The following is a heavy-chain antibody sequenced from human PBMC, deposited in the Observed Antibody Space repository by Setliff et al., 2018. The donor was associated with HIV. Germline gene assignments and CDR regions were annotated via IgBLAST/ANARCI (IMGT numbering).Heavy chain of an antibody. CDR1: GFTFSKTW. Sequence: LRLSCAASGFTFSKTWMTWVRQAPGKGLEWVGRIKSNIDGGTRDYAAPVKGRFTISRDDSKNTVYLQMNSLKSEDSALYYCTTGGADWGQGTRVTVSS. CDR2: IKSNIDGGTR. D-gene: IGHD3-16*01. J-gene: IGHJ4*02. V-gene: IGHV3-15*01. CDR3: TTGGAD.